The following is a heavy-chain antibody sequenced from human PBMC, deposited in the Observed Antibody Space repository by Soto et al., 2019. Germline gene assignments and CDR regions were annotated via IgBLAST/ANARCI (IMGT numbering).Heavy chain of an antibody. CDR2: ISAYNGNT. CDR3: ARDQETYYDFWSGSLGWFDP. CDR1: GYTFTSYG. V-gene: IGHV1-18*01. D-gene: IGHD3-3*01. J-gene: IGHJ5*02. Sequence: ASVKVSCKASGYTFTSYGISWVRQAPGQGLEWMGWISAYNGNTNYAQKLQGRVTMTTDTSTSTAYMELSSLRSEDTAVYYCARDQETYYDFWSGSLGWFDPWGQGTLVTVSS.